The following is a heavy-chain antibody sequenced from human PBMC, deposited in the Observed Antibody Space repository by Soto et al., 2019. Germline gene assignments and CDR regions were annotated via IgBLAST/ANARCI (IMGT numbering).Heavy chain of an antibody. CDR1: GGSISSGGYY. D-gene: IGHD5-12*01. J-gene: IGHJ4*02. CDR2: IYYSGST. Sequence: KPSETLSLTCTVSGGSISSGGYYWSWIRQHPGKGLEWIGYIYYSGSTYYNPSLKSRVTISVDTSKNQFSLKLSSVTAADTAVYYCARAGGGYGPNDYWGQGTLVTVSS. V-gene: IGHV4-31*03. CDR3: ARAGGGYGPNDY.